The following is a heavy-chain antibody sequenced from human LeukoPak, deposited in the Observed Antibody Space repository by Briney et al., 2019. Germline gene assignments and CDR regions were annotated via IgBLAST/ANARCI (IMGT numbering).Heavy chain of an antibody. D-gene: IGHD1-26*01. CDR2: IYYSGST. V-gene: IGHV4-59*11. Sequence: SETLSLTCTVSGGSISSHYWSWIRQPPGKGLEWIGYIYYSGSTNYNPSLKSRVTISVDTSKNQSSLKLSSVTAADTAVYYCARFLMGATTIWFDPWGQGTLVTVSS. J-gene: IGHJ5*02. CDR3: ARFLMGATTIWFDP. CDR1: GGSISSHY.